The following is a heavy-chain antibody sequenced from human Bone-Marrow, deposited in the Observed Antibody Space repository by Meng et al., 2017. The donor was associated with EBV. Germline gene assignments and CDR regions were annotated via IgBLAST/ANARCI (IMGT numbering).Heavy chain of an antibody. D-gene: IGHD2-2*01. CDR1: GYTFTGYY. CDR2: INPNSGGT. V-gene: IGHV1-2*06. Sequence: QVQLVQSGAEVXXXXXSVKVSXKASGYTFTGYYMHWVRQAPGQGLEWMGRINPNSGGTNYAQKFQGRVTMTRDTSISTAYMELSRLRSDDTAVYYCARGDSSTSHNWFDPWGQGTLVTVSS. CDR3: ARGDSSTSHNWFDP. J-gene: IGHJ5*02.